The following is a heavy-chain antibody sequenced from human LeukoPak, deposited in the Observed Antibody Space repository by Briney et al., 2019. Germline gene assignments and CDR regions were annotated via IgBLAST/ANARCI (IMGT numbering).Heavy chain of an antibody. CDR1: GGSISSSSHY. J-gene: IGHJ4*02. CDR3: ARLGDGSNRQDY. Sequence: SETLSLTCTVSGGSISSSSHYWGWIRQPPGKGLEWIGSIYYSGSTCYNPSLKSRVTISVDTSKNHFSLKLSSVTAADTAVYYCARLGDGSNRQDYWGQGTLVTVSS. CDR2: IYYSGST. V-gene: IGHV4-39*01. D-gene: IGHD5-24*01.